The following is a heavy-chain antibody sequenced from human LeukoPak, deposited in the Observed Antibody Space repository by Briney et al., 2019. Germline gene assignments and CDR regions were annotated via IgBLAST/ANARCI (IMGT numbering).Heavy chain of an antibody. CDR2: IYYSGST. CDR3: ARVRAVAGTGYMDV. V-gene: IGHV4-59*01. J-gene: IGHJ6*03. D-gene: IGHD6-19*01. CDR1: GGSISSYY. Sequence: SETLSLTCTVSGGSISSYYWSWIRQPPGKGLEWIGYIYYSGSTNYNPSLKSRVTISVDTSKNQFSLKLSSVTAADTAVYYCARVRAVAGTGYMDVWGKGTTVTVSS.